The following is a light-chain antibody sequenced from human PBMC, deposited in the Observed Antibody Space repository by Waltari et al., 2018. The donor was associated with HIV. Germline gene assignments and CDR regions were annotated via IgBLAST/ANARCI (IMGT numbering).Light chain of an antibody. CDR2: EVS. V-gene: IGLV2-14*01. J-gene: IGLJ1*01. CDR1: SSDLFGYNY. Sequence: QSALTQPACVSGSPGPSITISCTGTSSDLFGYNYVTCNQKHPDKAPKLIICEVSNRPSGVSSRFSGSKSGYTASLTISGLQAEDDADYYSCSHTTTSTAYVFGTGTKVTVL. CDR3: CSHTTTSTAYV.